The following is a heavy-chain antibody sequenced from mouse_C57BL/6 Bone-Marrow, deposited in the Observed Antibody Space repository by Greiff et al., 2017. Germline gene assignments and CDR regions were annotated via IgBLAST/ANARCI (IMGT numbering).Heavy chain of an antibody. CDR3: ARMLYYGSSYWYFDV. Sequence: VQLQQPGAELVRPGSSVKLSCKASGYTFTSYWMHLVKQRPIQGLERIGNIDPSDSETHYNQKFKDKATLTVDKSSSTAYMQLSSLTSEDSAVYYCARMLYYGSSYWYFDVWGTGTTVTVSS. V-gene: IGHV1-52*01. D-gene: IGHD1-1*01. CDR2: IDPSDSET. J-gene: IGHJ1*03. CDR1: GYTFTSYW.